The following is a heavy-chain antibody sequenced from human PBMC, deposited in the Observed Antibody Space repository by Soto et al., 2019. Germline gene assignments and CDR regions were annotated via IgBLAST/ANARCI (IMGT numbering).Heavy chain of an antibody. D-gene: IGHD2-15*01. CDR2: ISSSSSYI. J-gene: IGHJ6*02. CDR3: ARVVGYYGMDV. V-gene: IGHV3-21*01. Sequence: SLRLSCASSGFTFSSYIMNWVRQAPWKGLEWVSSISSSSSYIYYADSVKGRFTISRDNAKNSLYLQMNSLRAEDTAVYYCARVVGYYGMDVWGQGTTVTVSS. CDR1: GFTFSSYI.